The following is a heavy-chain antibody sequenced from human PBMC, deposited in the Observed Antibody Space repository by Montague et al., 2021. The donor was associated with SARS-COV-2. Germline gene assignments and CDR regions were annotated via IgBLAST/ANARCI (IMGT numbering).Heavy chain of an antibody. D-gene: IGHD3-3*01. CDR3: ARGYQLRFLEWSSRQSTFDY. CDR2: INHSGST. J-gene: IGHJ4*02. CDR1: GGSLSGYY. V-gene: IGHV4-34*01. Sequence: SETLSLTYAVYGGSLSGYYWSWIRQPPGKGLEWIGEINHSGSTNYNPSLKSRVTISVDTSKNQFSLKLSSVTAADTAVYYCARGYQLRFLEWSSRQSTFDYWGQGTLVTVSS.